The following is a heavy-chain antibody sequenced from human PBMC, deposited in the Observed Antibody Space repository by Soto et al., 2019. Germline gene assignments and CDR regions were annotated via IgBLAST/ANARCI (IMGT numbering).Heavy chain of an antibody. V-gene: IGHV3-33*01. Sequence: GGSLRLSCAASGFTFSSYGMHWVRQAPGKGLEWVAVIWYDGSNKYYADSVKGRFTISRDNSKNTLYLQMNSLRAEDTAVYYCAGAGGSAVAGFSYYYYDMDVWGQGTTVTVSS. CDR2: IWYDGSNK. CDR1: GFTFSSYG. J-gene: IGHJ6*02. D-gene: IGHD6-19*01. CDR3: AGAGGSAVAGFSYYYYDMDV.